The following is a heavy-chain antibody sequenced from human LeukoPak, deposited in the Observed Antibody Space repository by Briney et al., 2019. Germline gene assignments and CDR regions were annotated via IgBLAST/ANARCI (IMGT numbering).Heavy chain of an antibody. D-gene: IGHD3-10*01. CDR3: ATHNSGTFYNFDS. CDR2: IYYTGST. CDR1: GGSINSYY. Sequence: SETLSLTCTVSGGSINSYYWTWIRQPPGKGLEWIGYIYYTGSTNYNPSLKSRVIISLDTSKNQFSLKLSSVTAADTAVYYCATHNSGTFYNFDSWGQGTLVTVSS. J-gene: IGHJ4*02. V-gene: IGHV4-59*08.